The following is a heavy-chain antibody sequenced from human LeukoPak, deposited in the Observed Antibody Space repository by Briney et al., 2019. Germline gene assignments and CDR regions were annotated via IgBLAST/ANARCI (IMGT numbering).Heavy chain of an antibody. Sequence: PGRSLRLSCAASGFTFSSYGMHWVRQAPGKGLEWVAVISYDGSNKYYADSVKGRFTISRDNSKNTLYLQMNSLRAEDTAVYYCAKGLYYDSSLDYWGQGTLVTGSS. J-gene: IGHJ4*02. CDR3: AKGLYYDSSLDY. V-gene: IGHV3-30*18. CDR2: ISYDGSNK. D-gene: IGHD3-22*01. CDR1: GFTFSSYG.